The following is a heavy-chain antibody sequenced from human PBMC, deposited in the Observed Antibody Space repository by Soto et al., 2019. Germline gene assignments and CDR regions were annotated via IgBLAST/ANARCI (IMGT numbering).Heavy chain of an antibody. CDR3: ARDVNSSGWYRRGNYYYGMDV. CDR2: ISYDGSNK. J-gene: IGHJ6*02. CDR1: GFTFSSYA. D-gene: IGHD6-19*01. V-gene: IGHV3-30-3*01. Sequence: GGSLRLSCAASGFTFSSYAMHWVRQAPGKGLEWVAVISYDGSNKYYADSVKGRFTISRDNSKNTLYLQMNSLRAEDTAVYYCARDVNSSGWYRRGNYYYGMDVWGQGTTVTAP.